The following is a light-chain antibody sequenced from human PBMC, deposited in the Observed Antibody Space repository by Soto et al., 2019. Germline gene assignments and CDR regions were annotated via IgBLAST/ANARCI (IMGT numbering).Light chain of an antibody. CDR3: SSYSGISHWV. CDR1: SSDIGAYDY. V-gene: IGLV2-14*01. CDR2: KVT. J-gene: IGLJ3*02. Sequence: QSALTQPASVSGSPGQSITISCTGTSSDIGAYDYVSWYQQHPGKAPKLMIYKVTSRPSGVSIRFSGSKSGSAASLTISGLQADDEADYYCSSYSGISHWVFGGGTQLTVL.